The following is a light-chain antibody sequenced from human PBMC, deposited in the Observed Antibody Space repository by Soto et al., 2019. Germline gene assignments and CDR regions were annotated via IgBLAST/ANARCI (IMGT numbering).Light chain of an antibody. CDR2: RAS. CDR1: QSVSSN. V-gene: IGKV3-15*01. J-gene: IGKJ1*01. CDR3: QHYNNWPPWT. Sequence: EIVMTQSPATLSVSPGERATLSCRASQSVSSNLAWYQQKPGQAPRLLIYRASTRATGIPARFSGSGSGTEFTLTISSLQSEDFAVYYCQHYNNWPPWTFRQGTKVEIK.